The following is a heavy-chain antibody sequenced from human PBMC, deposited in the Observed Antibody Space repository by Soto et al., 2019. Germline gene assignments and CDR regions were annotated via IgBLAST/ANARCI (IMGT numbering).Heavy chain of an antibody. D-gene: IGHD3-22*01. V-gene: IGHV1-24*01. CDR3: ARDSTGSSGYHIDY. CDR2: FHREDGET. Sequence: ASVKVSCKASGYTLTGLSIHWVRQAPGKGLEWMGGFHREDGETTYAQMFQGRVMMTEDSSTNTAYMELSSLRFEDTAVYYCARDSTGSSGYHIDYWGQGTLVTVSS. J-gene: IGHJ4*02. CDR1: GYTLTGLS.